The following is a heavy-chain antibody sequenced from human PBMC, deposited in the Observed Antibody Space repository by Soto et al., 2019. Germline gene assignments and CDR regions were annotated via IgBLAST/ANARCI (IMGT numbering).Heavy chain of an antibody. CDR2: IRSKAYGGTT. CDR3: VGVYDFWSGPHRLLARYYYYGMDV. D-gene: IGHD3-3*01. J-gene: IGHJ6*02. Sequence: PGGSLRLSCTASGFTFGDYAMSWFRQAPGKGLEWVGFIRSKAYGGTTEYAASVKGRFTISRDDSKSIAYLQMNSLKTEDTAVYYCVGVYDFWSGPHRLLARYYYYGMDVWGQGTTVNVSS. V-gene: IGHV3-49*03. CDR1: GFTFGDYA.